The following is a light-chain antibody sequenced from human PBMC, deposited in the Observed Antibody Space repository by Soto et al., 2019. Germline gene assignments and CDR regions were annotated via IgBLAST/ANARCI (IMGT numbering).Light chain of an antibody. CDR2: AAS. CDR3: QHYDNFPPLRT. CDR1: EDINNN. V-gene: IGKV1-33*01. Sequence: DIQMTQSPSXLSASVGDRVTITCQASEDINNNLNWYQKKPGEAPKLLIYAASNSQAGVPSRFSGSGSGTHYTFTISSLQPDDTATYYCQHYDNFPPLRTFGGGTKVDIK. J-gene: IGKJ4*01.